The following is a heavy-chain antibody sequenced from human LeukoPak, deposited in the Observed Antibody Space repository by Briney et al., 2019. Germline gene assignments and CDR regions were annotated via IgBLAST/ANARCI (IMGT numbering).Heavy chain of an antibody. CDR1: GYTFTSYG. Sequence: ASVKVSCKASGYTFTSYGISWVRQAPGQGLEWMGWISAYNGNTNYAQKLQGRVTMTTDTSTSTAYMELRSLRSDDTAVYYCARDSYLTIFGVATTDAFDIWGQGTMVTVPS. D-gene: IGHD3-3*01. J-gene: IGHJ3*02. CDR2: ISAYNGNT. V-gene: IGHV1-18*01. CDR3: ARDSYLTIFGVATTDAFDI.